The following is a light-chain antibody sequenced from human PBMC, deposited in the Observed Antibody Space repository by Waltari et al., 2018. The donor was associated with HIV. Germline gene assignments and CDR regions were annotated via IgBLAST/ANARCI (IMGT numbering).Light chain of an antibody. CDR1: QSITNY. V-gene: IGKV1-39*01. Sequence: DIQMTQSPSSLSASVGDRVTITCRESQSITNYLNWYQQKPRKAQRLLICAGSSLQSGVPARFSGSGSWTDFTLTITSLQAEDFATYYCQQSYSTPRTFGQGSKLDIK. J-gene: IGKJ2*01. CDR2: AGS. CDR3: QQSYSTPRT.